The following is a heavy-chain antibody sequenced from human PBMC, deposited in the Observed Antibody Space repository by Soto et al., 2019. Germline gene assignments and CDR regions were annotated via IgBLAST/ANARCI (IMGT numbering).Heavy chain of an antibody. CDR2: ISYDGSNK. CDR1: GFTFSSYG. J-gene: IGHJ5*02. V-gene: IGHV3-30*18. D-gene: IGHD5-18*01. CDR3: AKRGYGRYNWFDP. Sequence: GGSLRLSCAASGFTFSSYGMHWVRQAPGKGLEWVAVISYDGSNKYYADSVRGRFTISRDNSKNTLYLQMNSLRAEDTAVYYCAKRGYGRYNWFDPWGQGTLVTVSS.